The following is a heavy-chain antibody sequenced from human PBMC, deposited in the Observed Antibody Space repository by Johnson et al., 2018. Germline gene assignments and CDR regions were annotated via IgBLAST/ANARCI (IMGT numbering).Heavy chain of an antibody. D-gene: IGHD2-21*02. CDR3: AGDVVVVTATSIGLIALDI. J-gene: IGHJ3*02. CDR1: GFTFSSYT. V-gene: IGHV3-21*01. CDR2: ISDSSTYI. Sequence: VQLVQSVGGLVKPGGSLRLSCAASGFTFSSYTMNWVRQAPGKGLEWVSSISDSSTYIYYADSVKGRFTISRDNARNSLYLEMDSLRVEDTAVYYCAGDVVVVTATSIGLIALDIWGQGTMVTVSS.